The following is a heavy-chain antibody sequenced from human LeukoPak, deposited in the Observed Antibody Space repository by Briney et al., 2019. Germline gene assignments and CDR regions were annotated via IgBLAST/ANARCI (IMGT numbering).Heavy chain of an antibody. CDR1: GFTFTDYF. V-gene: IGHV3-11*04. CDR3: ARMNYVSTGWGAPFDY. D-gene: IGHD1-7*01. Sequence: PGGSLRLSCAASGFTFTDYFMNWIRQAPGKGLEWVSSISISGSTIYYADSVKGRFTISRDNAKKSLYLQMNSLRAEDTAVYYCARMNYVSTGWGAPFDYWGQGTLVTVSS. CDR2: ISISGSTI. J-gene: IGHJ4*02.